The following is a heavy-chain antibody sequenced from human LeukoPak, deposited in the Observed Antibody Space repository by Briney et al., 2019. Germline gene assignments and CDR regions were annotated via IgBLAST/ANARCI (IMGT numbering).Heavy chain of an antibody. CDR1: GGSISNIF. CDR3: ARGRGWYGTSPYMDV. Sequence: SETLSLTCTVSGGSISNIFWSWIRQSPGKGLEWIGYIYSSGSTDYNPSLKSRVTVSVDTSKNQFSLKVNSVTAADTAVYYCARGRGWYGTSPYMDVWGKGTTVTVSS. D-gene: IGHD2-15*01. V-gene: IGHV4-4*09. CDR2: IYSSGST. J-gene: IGHJ6*03.